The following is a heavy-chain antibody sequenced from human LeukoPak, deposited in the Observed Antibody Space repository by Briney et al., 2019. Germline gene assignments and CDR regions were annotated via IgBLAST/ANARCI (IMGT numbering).Heavy chain of an antibody. D-gene: IGHD3-9*01. CDR3: ATKSIELVIIDYAFDI. V-gene: IGHV1-69*04. Sequence: SVKVSCKASGGTFSSYAISWVRQAPGQGLEWMGRIIPILGIANYPQKFQGGVTITADKSTSTAYMELSSLRSEDTAVYYCATKSIELVIIDYAFDIWGQGTMVTVSS. J-gene: IGHJ3*02. CDR2: IIPILGIA. CDR1: GGTFSSYA.